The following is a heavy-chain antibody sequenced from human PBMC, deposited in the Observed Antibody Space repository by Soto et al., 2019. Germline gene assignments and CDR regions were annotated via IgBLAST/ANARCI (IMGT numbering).Heavy chain of an antibody. CDR1: GGSFSGYY. CDR3: ARRSRYDFWSGYYTGLPFDY. J-gene: IGHJ4*02. CDR2: INHSGST. D-gene: IGHD3-3*01. V-gene: IGHV4-34*01. Sequence: SDTLSLTCAVYGGSFSGYYWSWIRQPPGKGLDWIGEINHSGSTNYNPSLKSRVTISVDTSKNQFSLKLSSVTAADTAVYYCARRSRYDFWSGYYTGLPFDYWGQGTLVTVSS.